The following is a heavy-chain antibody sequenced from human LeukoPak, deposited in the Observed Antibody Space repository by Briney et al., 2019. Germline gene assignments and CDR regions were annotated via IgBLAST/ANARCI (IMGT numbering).Heavy chain of an antibody. V-gene: IGHV3-33*01. D-gene: IGHD3-10*01. CDR1: GFTFSNYG. Sequence: GGSLRLSCAASGFTFSNYGMHWVRQAPGKGLEWVAVIWYDGGNKYYADSVKGRFTISRDNSKNTLYLQMNSLRAEDTAVYYCAGNYGPYYFDYWGQGTLVTVSS. J-gene: IGHJ4*02. CDR2: IWYDGGNK. CDR3: AGNYGPYYFDY.